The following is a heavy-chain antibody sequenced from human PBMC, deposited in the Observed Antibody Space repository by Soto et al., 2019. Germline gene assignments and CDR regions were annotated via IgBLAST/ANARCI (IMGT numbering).Heavy chain of an antibody. CDR3: AHSIWLSYGLKFFFDY. CDR2: IYWDDDK. V-gene: IGHV2-5*02. CDR1: GFSLSTSGVG. D-gene: IGHD5-18*01. Sequence: QITLKESGPTLVKPTQTLTLTCTFSGFSLSTSGVGVGWIRQPPGKALEWLALIYWDDDKRYSPSLKSRLTITKDTSKNQVVLTMTNMDPVDTATYYCAHSIWLSYGLKFFFDYWGQGTLVTVSS. J-gene: IGHJ4*02.